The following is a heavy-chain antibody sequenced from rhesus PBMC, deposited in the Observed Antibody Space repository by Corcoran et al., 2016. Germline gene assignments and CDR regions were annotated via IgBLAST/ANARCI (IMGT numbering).Heavy chain of an antibody. D-gene: IGHD3-34*01. Sequence: QVQLQESGPGLVKPSETLSLTCAVSGGSLSSGYGWSWIRRPPGKGLEWCGHIYGSIGSTYYNPSLNSRVTISKDTSKNQFSLKLSSVTAADTAVYYCARNRGDYYFDYWGQGVLVTVSS. CDR2: IYGSIGST. CDR3: ARNRGDYYFDY. J-gene: IGHJ4*01. CDR1: GGSLSSGYG. V-gene: IGHV4S7*01.